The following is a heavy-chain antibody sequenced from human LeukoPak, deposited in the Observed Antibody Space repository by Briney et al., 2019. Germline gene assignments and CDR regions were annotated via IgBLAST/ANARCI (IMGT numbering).Heavy chain of an antibody. CDR2: IYYSGST. CDR3: AAQYSGYVRLDY. CDR1: GGSISSSNYH. D-gene: IGHD5-12*01. Sequence: SETLSLTCAVSGGSISSSNYHWGRVRQPPGKGLEWIGSIYYSGSTYYNPSLKSRVTISVDTSKNQFSLKLSSVTAADTAVYYCAAQYSGYVRLDYWSQGTLVTVSS. J-gene: IGHJ4*02. V-gene: IGHV4-39*01.